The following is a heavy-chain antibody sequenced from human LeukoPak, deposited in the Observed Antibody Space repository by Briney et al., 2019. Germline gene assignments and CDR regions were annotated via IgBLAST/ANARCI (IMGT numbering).Heavy chain of an antibody. V-gene: IGHV4-59*08. CDR2: FYHRGST. CDR3: ARRNYDFYYMDV. Sequence: PSETLSLTCTVSGDSISSYYWSWIRQPPGKGLEWIGYFYHRGSTNYNPSLKSRVTISADTSKNQFSLKLRSVTAADTAVYYCARRNYDFYYMDVWGKGTTVTVSS. J-gene: IGHJ6*03. D-gene: IGHD3-3*01. CDR1: GDSISSYY.